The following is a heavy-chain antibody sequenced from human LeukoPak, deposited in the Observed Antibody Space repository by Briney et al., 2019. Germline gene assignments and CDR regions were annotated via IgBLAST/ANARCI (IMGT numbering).Heavy chain of an antibody. CDR2: ISYDGSNK. D-gene: IGHD6-13*01. CDR1: GFTFSSYG. Sequence: PGGSLRLSCAASGFTFSSYGMHWVRQAPGKGLEWVAVISYDGSNKYYADSVKGRFTISRDNSKSTLYLQINSLRAEDTAVYYCAKSQVVAAAGTQPPLVDIWGQGTMVTVSS. J-gene: IGHJ3*02. CDR3: AKSQVVAAAGTQPPLVDI. V-gene: IGHV3-30*18.